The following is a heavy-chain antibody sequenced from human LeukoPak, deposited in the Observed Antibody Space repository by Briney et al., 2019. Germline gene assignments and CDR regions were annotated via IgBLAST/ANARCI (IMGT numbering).Heavy chain of an antibody. Sequence: ASVKVSCKASGGTFSSYAISWVRQATGQGLEWMGWMNPNSGNTGYAQKFQGRVTMTRNTSISTAYMELSSLRSEDTAVYYCASRNDYGDYVSGFDYWGQGTLVTVSS. CDR2: MNPNSGNT. J-gene: IGHJ4*02. CDR3: ASRNDYGDYVSGFDY. CDR1: GGTFSSYA. D-gene: IGHD4-17*01. V-gene: IGHV1-8*02.